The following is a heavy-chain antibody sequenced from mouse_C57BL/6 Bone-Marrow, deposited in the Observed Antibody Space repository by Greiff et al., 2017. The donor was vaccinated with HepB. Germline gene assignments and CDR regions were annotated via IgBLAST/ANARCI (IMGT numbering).Heavy chain of an antibody. D-gene: IGHD2-2*01. V-gene: IGHV5-15*01. CDR3: ARRGYDEYFDV. Sequence: EVQGVESGGGLVQPGGSLKLSCAASGFTFSDYGMAWVRQAPRKGPEWVAFISNLAYSIYYADTVTGRFTISRENAKNTLYLEMSSLRSEDTAMYYCARRGYDEYFDVWGTGTTVTVSS. J-gene: IGHJ1*03. CDR1: GFTFSDYG. CDR2: ISNLAYSI.